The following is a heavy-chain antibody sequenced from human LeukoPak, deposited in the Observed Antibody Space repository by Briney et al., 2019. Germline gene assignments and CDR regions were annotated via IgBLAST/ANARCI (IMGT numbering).Heavy chain of an antibody. CDR2: INHSGST. D-gene: IGHD6-13*01. Sequence: PSETLSLTCAVYGGSFSGYYWSWIRQPPGKGLEWIGEINHSGSTNYNPSLKSRVTISVDTSKNQFSLKLSSVTAADTAVYYCARGPTASEGRGSAAGRLSGADFDYWGQGTLVTVSS. J-gene: IGHJ4*02. CDR1: GGSFSGYY. CDR3: ARGPTASEGRGSAAGRLSGADFDY. V-gene: IGHV4-34*01.